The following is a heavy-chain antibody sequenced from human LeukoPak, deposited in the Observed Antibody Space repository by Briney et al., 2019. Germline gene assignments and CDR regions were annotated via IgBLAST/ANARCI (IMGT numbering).Heavy chain of an antibody. CDR2: IFYSGST. CDR1: GGSISSGNYS. J-gene: IGHJ5*02. V-gene: IGHV4-39*01. CDR3: ARLTYSNNWYFRRGLDNWFDP. Sequence: SETLSLTCTVSGGSISSGNYSWDWIRQPPGEGLEWIATIFYSGSTYYSPSLKSRVTISVDTSKNQFSLKLNSVTAADTAIYYCARLTYSNNWYFRRGLDNWFDPWGQGTLVTVSS. D-gene: IGHD6-13*01.